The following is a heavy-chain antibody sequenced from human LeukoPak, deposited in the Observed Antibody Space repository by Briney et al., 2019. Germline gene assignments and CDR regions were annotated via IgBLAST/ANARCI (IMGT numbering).Heavy chain of an antibody. J-gene: IGHJ4*02. V-gene: IGHV4-4*07. CDR2: IYTTGST. CDR3: ARDSPPPDC. Sequence: SETLSLTCTVSGGSISSYYWSWLRQPAGKGLECIGRIYTTGSTNSNPSLKSRVTMSLDTSKNQISLKLRSMTAADTAVYYCARDSPPPDCWGQGTLVTVSS. CDR1: GGSISSYY.